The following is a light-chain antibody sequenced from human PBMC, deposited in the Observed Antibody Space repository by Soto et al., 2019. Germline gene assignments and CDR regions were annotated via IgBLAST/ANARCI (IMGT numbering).Light chain of an antibody. J-gene: IGKJ1*01. Sequence: GHRVTITCRASQSISSWLAWYQQKPGKAPKLLIYDASSLESGVPSRFSGSGSGTEFTLTISSLQPDDFATYYCQQYNSYSGTFGQGTKVEIK. CDR3: QQYNSYSGT. V-gene: IGKV1-5*01. CDR1: QSISSW. CDR2: DAS.